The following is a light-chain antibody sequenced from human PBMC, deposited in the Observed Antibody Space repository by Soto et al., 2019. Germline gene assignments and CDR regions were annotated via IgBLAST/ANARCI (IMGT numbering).Light chain of an antibody. CDR3: QQYGSSPLT. CDR2: GAS. Sequence: VMMQYPAQLSVSPGESATLSCRASQSVTSSYLAWYQQKPGQAPRFLIYGASSRATGIPDRFSGSGSGTDFTLTISRLEPEDFAVYYCQQYGSSPLTFGGGTKVDIK. V-gene: IGKV3-20*01. J-gene: IGKJ4*01. CDR1: QSVTSSY.